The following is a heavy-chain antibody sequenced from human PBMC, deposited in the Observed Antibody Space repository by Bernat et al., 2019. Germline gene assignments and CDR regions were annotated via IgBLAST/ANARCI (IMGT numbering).Heavy chain of an antibody. CDR3: AKANNPWFGEFDYFDY. CDR2: ISYDGSNK. J-gene: IGHJ4*02. D-gene: IGHD3-10*01. V-gene: IGHV3-30*18. Sequence: QVQLVESGGGVVQPGRSLRLSCAASGFTFSSYGMHWVRLAPGKGLEWVAVISYDGSNKYYADSVKGRFTISRDNSKNTLYLQMNSLRAEDTAVYYCAKANNPWFGEFDYFDYWGQGTLVTVSS. CDR1: GFTFSSYG.